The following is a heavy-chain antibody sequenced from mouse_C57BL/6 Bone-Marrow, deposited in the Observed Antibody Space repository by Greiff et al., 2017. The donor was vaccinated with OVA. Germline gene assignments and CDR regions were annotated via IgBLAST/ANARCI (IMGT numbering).Heavy chain of an antibody. V-gene: IGHV1-9*01. J-gene: IGHJ1*03. CDR1: GYTFTGYW. Sequence: QVQLQQSGAELMKPGASVKLSCKATGYTFTGYWIEWVKQRPGHGLEWIGEILPGSGSTYYNEKFKGKATFTADTSSNTAYMQLSSLTTEDSAIYYCAREEDGNYLYWYFDVWGTGTTVTVSS. CDR2: ILPGSGST. CDR3: AREEDGNYLYWYFDV. D-gene: IGHD2-1*01.